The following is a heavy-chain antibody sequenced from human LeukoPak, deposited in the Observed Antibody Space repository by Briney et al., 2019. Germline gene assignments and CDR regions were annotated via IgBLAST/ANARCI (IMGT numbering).Heavy chain of an antibody. J-gene: IGHJ5*02. Sequence: PGGSLRLSCAASGFTFSSYWMHWVRQAPGKGLVWVSRINSDGSSTSYADSVKGRFTISRDNAKNTLYLQMNSLRAEDTAVYYSARGAFKDIVVVPAARPYNWFDPWGQGTLVTVSS. D-gene: IGHD2-2*01. CDR3: ARGAFKDIVVVPAARPYNWFDP. CDR2: INSDGSST. V-gene: IGHV3-74*01. CDR1: GFTFSSYW.